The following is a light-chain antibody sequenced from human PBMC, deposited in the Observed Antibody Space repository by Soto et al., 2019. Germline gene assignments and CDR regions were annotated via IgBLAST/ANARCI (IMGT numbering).Light chain of an antibody. CDR2: GAS. CDR1: QSVSSTF. V-gene: IGKV3-20*01. J-gene: IGKJ4*01. CDR3: QQSYSTPALT. Sequence: EIVVTQSPGTLSLSPGEGATLSCRASQSVSSTFLNWYQQKPGQAPRLLIYGASTRATGIPVRFSGSASGTELTLTISSLQPEDFATYYCQQSYSTPALTFGGGAKVDIK.